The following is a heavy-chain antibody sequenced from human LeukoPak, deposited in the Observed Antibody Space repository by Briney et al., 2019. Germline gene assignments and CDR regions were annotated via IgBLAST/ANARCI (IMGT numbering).Heavy chain of an antibody. Sequence: ASVKVSCKASGYTFTGYYMHWVRQAPGQGLEWMGWINPNSGGTNHAQKFQGRVTMTRDTSISTAYMELSRLRSDDTAVYYCARTTIFGVVTPDYWGQGTLVTVSS. CDR1: GYTFTGYY. J-gene: IGHJ4*02. CDR3: ARTTIFGVVTPDY. V-gene: IGHV1-2*02. D-gene: IGHD3-3*01. CDR2: INPNSGGT.